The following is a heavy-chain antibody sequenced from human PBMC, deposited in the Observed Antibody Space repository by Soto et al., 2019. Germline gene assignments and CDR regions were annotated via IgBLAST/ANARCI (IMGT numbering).Heavy chain of an antibody. J-gene: IGHJ2*01. CDR3: AHGSYCSSTSCYWYFDL. Sequence: SGPTLVNPTQTLTLTCTFSGFSLSTSGVGVGWIRQPPGKALEWLALLYWDDDKRYSPSLKSRLTITKDTSKNQVVLTMTNMDPVDTATYYCAHGSYCSSTSCYWYFDLWGRGTLVTVSS. CDR2: LYWDDDK. CDR1: GFSLSTSGVG. V-gene: IGHV2-5*02. D-gene: IGHD2-2*01.